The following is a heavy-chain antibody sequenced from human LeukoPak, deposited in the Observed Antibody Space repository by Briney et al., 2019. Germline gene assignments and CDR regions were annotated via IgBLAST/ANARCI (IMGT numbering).Heavy chain of an antibody. Sequence: PGGSLRLSCAASGFTFSSYWMHWVRQAPGKGLAWVSRINSDGSRAHYADSVKGRFTISRDNAKNTLYLQMNSLRAEDTAVYYCAQELKIGHWGQGTLVTVSS. CDR2: INSDGSRA. CDR1: GFTFSSYW. J-gene: IGHJ4*02. V-gene: IGHV3-74*01. CDR3: AQELKIGH.